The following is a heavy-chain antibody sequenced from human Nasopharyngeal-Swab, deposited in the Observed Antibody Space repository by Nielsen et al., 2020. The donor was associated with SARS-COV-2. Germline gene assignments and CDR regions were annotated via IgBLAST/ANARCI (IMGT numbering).Heavy chain of an antibody. CDR3: GRDLGGRFST. V-gene: IGHV3-74*01. CDR1: GFTFRSYW. CDR2: INEDGSIT. Sequence: GESLKISCAASGFTFRSYWMHWVRQVPGKGLVWVSRINEDGSITNYADSVEGRFTISRDNAKNTLFLHMNSLRAEDTAVYYCGRDLGGRFSTWGQGTLVTAS. J-gene: IGHJ5*02. D-gene: IGHD3-16*01.